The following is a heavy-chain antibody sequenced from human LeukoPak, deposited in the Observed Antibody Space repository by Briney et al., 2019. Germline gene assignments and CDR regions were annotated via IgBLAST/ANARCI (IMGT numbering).Heavy chain of an antibody. J-gene: IGHJ4*02. V-gene: IGHV3-30*18. D-gene: IGHD3-10*01. Sequence: GRSLRLSCAASGFTFSSYGMHWVRQAPGKGLEWVAVISYDGSNKYYADSVKGRFTISRDNSKNTLYLQMNSLRAEDTAVYYCAKSYGSGGYYNGRFDYWGQGTLVTVSS. CDR1: GFTFSSYG. CDR3: AKSYGSGGYYNGRFDY. CDR2: ISYDGSNK.